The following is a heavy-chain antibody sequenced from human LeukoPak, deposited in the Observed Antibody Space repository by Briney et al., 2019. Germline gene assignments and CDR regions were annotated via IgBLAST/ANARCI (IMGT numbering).Heavy chain of an antibody. CDR1: GGSISSSSYY. CDR2: IYYSGST. CDR3: ARQFVVTSWFDP. D-gene: IGHD2-21*01. J-gene: IGHJ5*02. V-gene: IGHV4-39*01. Sequence: PSETLSLTCTVSGGSISSSSYYWGWIRQPPGKGLEWIGSIYYSGSTYYNPSLKSRVTISVDTSKNQFSLKLSSVTAADTAVYYCARQFVVTSWFDPWGQGTLVTVSS.